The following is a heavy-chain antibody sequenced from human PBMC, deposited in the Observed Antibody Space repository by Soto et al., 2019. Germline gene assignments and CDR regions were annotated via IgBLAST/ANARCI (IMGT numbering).Heavy chain of an antibody. CDR3: TSDTFGLRDS. D-gene: IGHD3-10*01. Sequence: PGGSLRLSCAASGFTFSSYSMNWVRQAPGKGLVWVSCIDTSGTGITYANSVKGRFTISRDNAKNTVYLQMNSLRPEDTAIYYCTSDTFGLRDSWGQGTLVTVSS. CDR1: GFTFSSYS. CDR2: IDTSGTGI. V-gene: IGHV3-21*06. J-gene: IGHJ4*02.